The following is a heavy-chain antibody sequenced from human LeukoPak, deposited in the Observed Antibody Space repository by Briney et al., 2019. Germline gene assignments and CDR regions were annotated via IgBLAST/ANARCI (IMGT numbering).Heavy chain of an antibody. CDR3: APYYYGSGTLGY. J-gene: IGHJ4*02. V-gene: IGHV3-21*01. D-gene: IGHD3-10*01. Sequence: GGSLRLSCAASGFTSSSYSMNWVRQAPGKGLEWVSSISSSSSYIYYADSVKGRFTISRDNAKNSLYLQMNSLRAEDTAVYYCAPYYYGSGTLGYWGQGTLVTVPS. CDR1: GFTSSSYS. CDR2: ISSSSSYI.